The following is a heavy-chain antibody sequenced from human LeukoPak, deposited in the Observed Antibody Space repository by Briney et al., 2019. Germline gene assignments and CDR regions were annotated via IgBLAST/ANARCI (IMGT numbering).Heavy chain of an antibody. V-gene: IGHV5-51*01. D-gene: IGHD2-2*01. CDR2: IYPGDSDT. Sequence: PGECLKISCKGSGYSFTSYWIGWVRQMPGKGLEWMGIIYPGDSDTRYSPSFQGQVTISADKSIRTAYLQWSSLKASDTAMYYCARTYCSSTSCYQYFDYWGQGTLVTVPS. J-gene: IGHJ4*02. CDR1: GYSFTSYW. CDR3: ARTYCSSTSCYQYFDY.